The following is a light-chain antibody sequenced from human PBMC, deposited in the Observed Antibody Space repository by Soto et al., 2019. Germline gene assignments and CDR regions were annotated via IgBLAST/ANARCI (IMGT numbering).Light chain of an antibody. CDR3: QQYCSSPNT. V-gene: IGKV3-20*01. Sequence: EIVLTQSPGTLSLSPGERATLSCRASQSVSSSYLAWYQQKPGQAPRLLIYGASSRATGIPDRFNGSGSGTDFTLTISRLEPEDFAVYYCQQYCSSPNTFGQGTKLEIK. J-gene: IGKJ2*01. CDR2: GAS. CDR1: QSVSSSY.